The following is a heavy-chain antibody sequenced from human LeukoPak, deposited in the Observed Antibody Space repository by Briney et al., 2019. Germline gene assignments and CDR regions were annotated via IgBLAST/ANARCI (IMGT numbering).Heavy chain of an antibody. CDR1: GYTFTGYY. Sequence: ASVKVSCKASGYTFTGYYIHWVRQAPGQGLEWMGWINPNSGDTNYAQKFQGRVTMTRDTSISTAYMELSRLRSDDTAVYYCARLGVDTAIVGIDYWGQGTLVTVSS. CDR3: ARLGVDTAIVGIDY. V-gene: IGHV1-2*02. CDR2: INPNSGDT. D-gene: IGHD5-18*01. J-gene: IGHJ4*02.